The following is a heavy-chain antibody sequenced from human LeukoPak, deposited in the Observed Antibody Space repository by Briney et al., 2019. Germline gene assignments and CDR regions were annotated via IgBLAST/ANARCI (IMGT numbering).Heavy chain of an antibody. CDR3: ARLAKARRDGYNFGFDS. Sequence: GAPLQISCQGSGSSFTNYWIGGVRQLPGRGLEWMGIIYPDDSDTRQSPSFQGQVTMSVDKSISTAYLQWSSLEASDTATYYCARLAKARRDGYNFGFDSWGQGTLVTVSS. D-gene: IGHD5-24*01. J-gene: IGHJ4*02. CDR1: GSSFTNYW. V-gene: IGHV5-51*01. CDR2: IYPDDSDT.